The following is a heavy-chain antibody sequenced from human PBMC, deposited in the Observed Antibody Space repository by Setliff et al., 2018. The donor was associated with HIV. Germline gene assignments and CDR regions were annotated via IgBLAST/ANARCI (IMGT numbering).Heavy chain of an antibody. D-gene: IGHD1-26*01. CDR3: ARGRDDAWELSDR. V-gene: IGHV4-34*01. Sequence: SETLSLTCVISGGSMGSHYWTWIRQPPGKGLEWIGEVNHIGGTNYNPSLKSRVSMSVDTSKSQFSLNLTSVTAADTAVYYCARGRDDAWELSDRWGQGTLVTVSS. CDR2: VNHIGGT. CDR1: GGSMGSHY. J-gene: IGHJ4*02.